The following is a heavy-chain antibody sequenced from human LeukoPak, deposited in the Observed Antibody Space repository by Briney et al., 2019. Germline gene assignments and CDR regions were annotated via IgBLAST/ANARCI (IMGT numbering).Heavy chain of an antibody. CDR3: ARGLYSSAPSIDY. J-gene: IGHJ4*02. V-gene: IGHV3-74*01. D-gene: IGHD2-21*01. Sequence: GGSLRLSCAASGFTFSSYWMHWVRQAPGKGLVWVSRINSEQSSTGYADSVKGRFTISRDNAKNTLYLQMNSLRVEDTAVYFCARGLYSSAPSIDYWGQGTPLTVSS. CDR2: INSEQSST. CDR1: GFTFSSYW.